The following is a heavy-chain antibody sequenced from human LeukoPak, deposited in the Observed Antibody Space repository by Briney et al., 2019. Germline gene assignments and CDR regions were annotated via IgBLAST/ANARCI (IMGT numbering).Heavy chain of an antibody. CDR2: ISGSGTAT. V-gene: IGHV3-23*01. CDR1: EFTFSNYA. CDR3: AKENNWNDGRFNYFDY. J-gene: IGHJ4*02. D-gene: IGHD1-20*01. Sequence: GGSLRLSCAASEFTFSNYAMTWVRQAPGKGLKWVSTISGSGTATYYADSVKGRFTISRDNSKNTLYLQMNGLRAEDTAVYYCAKENNWNDGRFNYFDYWGQGTLVTVSS.